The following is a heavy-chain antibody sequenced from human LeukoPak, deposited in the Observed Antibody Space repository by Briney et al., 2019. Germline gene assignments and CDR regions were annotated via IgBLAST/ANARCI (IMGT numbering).Heavy chain of an antibody. J-gene: IGHJ3*02. CDR3: ARQYYDSSGSPDAFDI. CDR2: ISSSGSTI. CDR1: GFTFSDYS. V-gene: IGHV3-11*01. D-gene: IGHD3-22*01. Sequence: GGSLRLSCAASGFTFSDYSISWIRQAPGKGLEWVSYISSSGSTIYYADSVKGRFTISRDNAKNSLYLQMNSLRAEDTAVYYCARQYYDSSGSPDAFDIWGQGTMVTVSS.